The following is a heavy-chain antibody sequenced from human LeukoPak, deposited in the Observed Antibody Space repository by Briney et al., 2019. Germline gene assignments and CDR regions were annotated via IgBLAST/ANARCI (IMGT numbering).Heavy chain of an antibody. D-gene: IGHD4-23*01. CDR2: IRYDGSNT. Sequence: GGSLRLSCAASGFTFTSYGMHWVRQAPGKGLEGVAFIRYDGSNTFYADSVKGRFTISRDNSKNTLYLQMNSLRAEDTAVYYCAKSQYQLRWGDYFDYWGQGTLVTVSS. V-gene: IGHV3-30*02. CDR3: AKSQYQLRWGDYFDY. J-gene: IGHJ4*02. CDR1: GFTFTSYG.